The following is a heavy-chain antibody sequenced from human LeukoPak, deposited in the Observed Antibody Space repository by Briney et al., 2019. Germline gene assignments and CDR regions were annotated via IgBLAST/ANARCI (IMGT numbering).Heavy chain of an antibody. CDR2: ISAYNGNT. CDR1: GYTFTGYY. D-gene: IGHD6-13*01. CDR3: ARRPPYSSSWYRSWGELDGMDV. Sequence: GASVKVSCKASGYTFTGYYMHWVRQAPGQGLEWMGWISAYNGNTNYAQKLQGRVTMTTDTSTSTAYMELRSLRSDDTAVYYCARRPPYSSSWYRSWGELDGMDVWGQGTTVTVSS. J-gene: IGHJ6*02. V-gene: IGHV1-18*04.